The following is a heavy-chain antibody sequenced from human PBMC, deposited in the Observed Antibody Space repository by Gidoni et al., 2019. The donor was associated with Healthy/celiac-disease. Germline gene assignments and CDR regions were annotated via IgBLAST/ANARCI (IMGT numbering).Heavy chain of an antibody. CDR3: ARDSRFLEWLSYYFDY. D-gene: IGHD3-3*01. CDR2: IWYDGSNK. V-gene: IGHV3-33*01. CDR1: GFPFSSYG. Sequence: QVQLVESGGGVVQPGRSLRLSCAASGFPFSSYGMHWVRQAPGKGLEWVAVIWYDGSNKDYADSVKGRFTISRDNSKNTLYLQMNSLRAEDTAVYYCARDSRFLEWLSYYFDYWGQGTLVTVSS. J-gene: IGHJ4*02.